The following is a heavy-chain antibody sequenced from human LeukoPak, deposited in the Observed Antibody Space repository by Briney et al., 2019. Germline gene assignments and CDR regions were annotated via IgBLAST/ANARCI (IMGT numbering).Heavy chain of an antibody. D-gene: IGHD6-13*01. CDR1: GGTFISYA. CDR2: IIPILGIA. Sequence: SVKVSFKASGGTFISYAISWVRQAPGQGLEWMGRIIPILGIANYAQKFQGRVTITADKSTSTAYMELSSLRSEDTAVYYCARDLGGSSWYGWGQGTLVTVSS. J-gene: IGHJ4*02. V-gene: IGHV1-69*04. CDR3: ARDLGGSSWYG.